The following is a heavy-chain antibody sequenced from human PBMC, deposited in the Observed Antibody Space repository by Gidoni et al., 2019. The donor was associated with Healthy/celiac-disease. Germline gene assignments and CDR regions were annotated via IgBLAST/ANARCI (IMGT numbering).Heavy chain of an antibody. CDR1: GYTFTSYY. J-gene: IGHJ4*02. CDR3: ARGGYSYGYEDY. V-gene: IGHV1-46*01. D-gene: IGHD5-18*01. Sequence: QVQLVQSGAEVTKPGASVKVSCKASGYTFTSYYMHWVRQAPGQGLEWMGIINPSGGSTSYAQKFQGRVTMTRDTYTSTVYMELSSMRSEDTAVYYCARGGYSYGYEDYWGQGTLVTVSS. CDR2: INPSGGST.